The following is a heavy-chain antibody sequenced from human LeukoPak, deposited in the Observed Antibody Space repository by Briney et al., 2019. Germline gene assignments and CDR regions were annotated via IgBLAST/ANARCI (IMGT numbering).Heavy chain of an antibody. D-gene: IGHD2-15*01. Sequence: GGSLRLSCAASGFTFSSYAMSWVRQAPGKGLEWVGRIKSKTDGGTTDYAAPVKGRFTISRDDSKNTLYLQMNSLKTEDTAVYYCTTDQRIPKQRKDIVVVVAATSFDYWGQGTLVTVSS. CDR3: TTDQRIPKQRKDIVVVVAATSFDY. V-gene: IGHV3-15*01. CDR1: GFTFSSYA. J-gene: IGHJ4*02. CDR2: IKSKTDGGTT.